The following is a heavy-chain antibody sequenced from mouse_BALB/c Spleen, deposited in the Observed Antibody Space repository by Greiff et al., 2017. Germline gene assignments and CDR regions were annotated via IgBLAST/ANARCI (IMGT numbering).Heavy chain of an antibody. CDR2: ISDGGSYT. CDR3: AREAYYGNYYAMDY. V-gene: IGHV5-4*02. D-gene: IGHD2-10*01. Sequence: DVKLVESGGGLVKPGGSLKLSCAASGFTFSDYYMYWVRQTPEKRLEWVATISDGGSYTYYPDSVKGRFTISRDNAKNNLYLQMSSLKSEDTAMYYCAREAYYGNYYAMDYWGQGTSVTVSS. CDR1: GFTFSDYY. J-gene: IGHJ4*01.